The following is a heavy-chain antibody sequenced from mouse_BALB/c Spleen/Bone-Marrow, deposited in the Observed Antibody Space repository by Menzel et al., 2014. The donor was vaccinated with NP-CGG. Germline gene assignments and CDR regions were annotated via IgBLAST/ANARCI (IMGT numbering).Heavy chain of an antibody. J-gene: IGHJ1*01. Sequence: VQLQQSGPELVKPGASVKISCKASGYSFTGYFMNWVIQSHGKSLEWIGRINPYNGDSFYNQKFKGKASLTVDKFSSTAHMELRSLASEDSAVYYCARVTTDWYFDVWGAGTTVTVSS. CDR2: INPYNGDS. CDR3: ARVTTDWYFDV. CDR1: GYSFTGYF. D-gene: IGHD1-1*01. V-gene: IGHV1-20*02.